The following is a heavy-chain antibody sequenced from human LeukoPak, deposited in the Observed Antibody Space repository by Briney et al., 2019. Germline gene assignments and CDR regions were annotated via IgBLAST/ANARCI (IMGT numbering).Heavy chain of an antibody. CDR3: ARAPSEIGGYYPEYFRH. J-gene: IGHJ1*01. Sequence: GGSLRLSCAASGFTFSSYWVHWVRQAPGKGLVWVSRIKSDGSTNYADSVKGRFTISRDNAKNTVSLQMNSLRAEDTGVYYCARAPSEIGGYYPEYFRHWGQGTLVTVSS. CDR1: GFTFSSYW. V-gene: IGHV3-74*01. D-gene: IGHD3-22*01. CDR2: IKSDGST.